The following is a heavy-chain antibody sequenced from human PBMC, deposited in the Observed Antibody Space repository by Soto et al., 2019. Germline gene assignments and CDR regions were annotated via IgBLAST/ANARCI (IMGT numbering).Heavy chain of an antibody. CDR3: VRDSWAKRSSS. CDR1: GGTFSSYR. D-gene: IGHD6-13*01. CDR2: IVPIYRTA. J-gene: IGHJ4*02. V-gene: IGHV1-69*01. Sequence: QVQLVQSGAEVKKPGSSVKVSCKASGGTFSSYRINWVRQAPGQGLEWVGGIVPIYRTADYAQTFQGRVTITADESARTAYMELRSLKSQDTAVYYCVRDSWAKRSSSWGQGTLVTVSS.